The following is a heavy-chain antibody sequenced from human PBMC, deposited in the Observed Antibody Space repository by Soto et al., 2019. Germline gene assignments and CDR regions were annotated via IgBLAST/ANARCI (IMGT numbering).Heavy chain of an antibody. V-gene: IGHV3-21*06. J-gene: IGHJ4*02. CDR3: ARHNAGTLIGS. D-gene: IGHD1-26*01. CDR2: ISATSSYL. CDR1: GFMFNHSD. Sequence: GGTLRLSCAASGFMFNHSDMDWVRQTPGKGLEWLSSISATSSYLYSADSVKGRFTISRDNAMNSLYLQKPGLRAEDTAVYSCARHNAGTLIGSRGRGHLVTVS.